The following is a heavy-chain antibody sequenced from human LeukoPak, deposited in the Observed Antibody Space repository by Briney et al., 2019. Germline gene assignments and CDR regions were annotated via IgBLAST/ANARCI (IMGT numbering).Heavy chain of an antibody. CDR3: ARDRGYTFDH. Sequence: GGSLRLSCAASGFTFSSYWMNWVRQVPGKGLVWVSHVNGDGGTTSSVDYVKGRFTISRDNAKNTLYLHMISLRAEDTAAYYCARDRGYTFDHWGQGTLVTVSS. V-gene: IGHV3-74*01. CDR1: GFTFSSYW. J-gene: IGHJ4*02. CDR2: VNGDGGTT. D-gene: IGHD3-22*01.